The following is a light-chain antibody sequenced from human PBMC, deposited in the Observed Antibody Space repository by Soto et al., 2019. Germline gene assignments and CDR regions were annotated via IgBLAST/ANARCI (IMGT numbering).Light chain of an antibody. CDR3: NSYTSSSTYV. CDR2: DVS. CDR1: SSDVGAYNY. V-gene: IGLV2-14*01. J-gene: IGLJ1*01. Sequence: QSALTQPASVSGSPGQSIAISCTGTSSDVGAYNYVSWYQQQPGKAPQLMIYDVSNRPSGVSNRFSGSKSGNTASLTISGLKAEDEADYYCNSYTSSSTYVFGTGTKLTVL.